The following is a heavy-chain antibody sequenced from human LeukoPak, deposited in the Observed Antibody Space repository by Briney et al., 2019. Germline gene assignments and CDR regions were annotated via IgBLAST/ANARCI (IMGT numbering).Heavy chain of an antibody. Sequence: PSETLSLTCTVSGGSISSSSYYWGWIRQPPGKGLEWIGSIYYSGSTYYNPSLKSRVTISVDTSKNQFSLKLSSVTAADTAVYYCARDQLGYDILTGDWFDPWGQGTLVTVSS. CDR3: ARDQLGYDILTGDWFDP. CDR1: GGSISSSSYY. D-gene: IGHD3-9*01. CDR2: IYYSGST. J-gene: IGHJ5*02. V-gene: IGHV4-39*07.